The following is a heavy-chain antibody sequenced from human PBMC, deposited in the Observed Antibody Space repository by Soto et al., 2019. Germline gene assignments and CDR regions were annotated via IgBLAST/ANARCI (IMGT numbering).Heavy chain of an antibody. D-gene: IGHD6-13*01. CDR1: GFTFSSYA. Sequence: EVPLLESGGGLVQPGGSLRLSFAASGFTFSSYALIWVRQAPGKGLEWLSAISASGGSTYYAGSVKGRFTISRDNSNNTLYLQMNSLRAEDTAVYYCAKGGKSIAAPGDYWGQGTLVTVSS. V-gene: IGHV3-23*01. CDR2: ISASGGST. CDR3: AKGGKSIAAPGDY. J-gene: IGHJ4*02.